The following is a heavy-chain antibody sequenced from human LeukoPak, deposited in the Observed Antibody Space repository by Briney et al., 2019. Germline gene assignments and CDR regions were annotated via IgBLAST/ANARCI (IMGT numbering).Heavy chain of an antibody. CDR2: INSDGSST. CDR3: ARENIRANWFDP. J-gene: IGHJ5*02. Sequence: GGSLRLSCAASGFTFSSYWKHWVRQAPGKGLVWVSRINSDGSSTSYADSVKGRFTISRDNAKNTLYLQMNSLRAEDTAVYYCARENIRANWFDPWGQGTLVTVSS. D-gene: IGHD2/OR15-2a*01. V-gene: IGHV3-74*01. CDR1: GFTFSSYW.